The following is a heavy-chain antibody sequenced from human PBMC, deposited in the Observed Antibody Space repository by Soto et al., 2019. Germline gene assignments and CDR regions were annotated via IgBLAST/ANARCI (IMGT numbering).Heavy chain of an antibody. D-gene: IGHD3-22*01. V-gene: IGHV4-59*01. J-gene: IGHJ4*02. CDR1: GGSISSYY. CDR3: ASATYYYDSSGYFSYFDY. CDR2: IYYSGST. Sequence: LTCTVSGGSISSYYWSWIRQPPGKGLEWIGYIYYSGSTNYNPSLKSRVTISVDTSKNQFSLKLSSVTAADTAVYYCASATYYYDSSGYFSYFDYWGQGTLVTVSS.